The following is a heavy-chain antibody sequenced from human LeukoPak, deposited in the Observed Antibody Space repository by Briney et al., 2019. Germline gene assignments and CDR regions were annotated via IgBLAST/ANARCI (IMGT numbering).Heavy chain of an antibody. Sequence: RASVKVSCKASGYTFTSYDINWVRQATGQGLEWMGWMNPNSGNTGYAQKFQGRVTMTRNTSISTAYMELSSLRSEDTAVYYCARGQFDSSGYYPDYWGQGTLVTVSS. D-gene: IGHD3-22*01. V-gene: IGHV1-8*01. CDR1: GYTFTSYD. CDR3: ARGQFDSSGYYPDY. J-gene: IGHJ4*02. CDR2: MNPNSGNT.